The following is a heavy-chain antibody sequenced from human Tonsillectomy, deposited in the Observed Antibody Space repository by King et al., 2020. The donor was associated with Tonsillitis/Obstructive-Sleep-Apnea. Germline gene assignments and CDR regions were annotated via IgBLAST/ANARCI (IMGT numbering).Heavy chain of an antibody. CDR2: IYYSGST. CDR1: GGSISSYY. Sequence: QLQESGPGLVKPSETLSLTCTVSGGSISSYYWSWIRQPPGKGLEWIGYIYYSGSTNYNPSLKSRVTISVDTSKNQFSLKLSSVSAADTAVDYCAITRGGDFYFDYWGQGTLVTVSS. V-gene: IGHV4-59*08. D-gene: IGHD4-17*01. J-gene: IGHJ4*02. CDR3: AITRGGDFYFDY.